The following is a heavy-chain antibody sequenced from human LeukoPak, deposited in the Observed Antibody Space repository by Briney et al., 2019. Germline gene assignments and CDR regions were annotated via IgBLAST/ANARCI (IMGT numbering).Heavy chain of an antibody. D-gene: IGHD5-18*01. CDR3: ARSEYSYGADAFDI. J-gene: IGHJ3*02. V-gene: IGHV4-34*01. CDR2: INHSGST. Sequence: SETLSLTCAVYGGSFSGYYWSWIRPPPGKGLEWMGEINHSGSTNHNPSLKSRVTISVDTSKDQFSLKLSSVTAADTAVYYCARSEYSYGADAFDIWGQGTMVTVSS. CDR1: GGSFSGYY.